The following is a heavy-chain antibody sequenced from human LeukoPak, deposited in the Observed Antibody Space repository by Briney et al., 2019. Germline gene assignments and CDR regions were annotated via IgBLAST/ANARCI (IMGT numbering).Heavy chain of an antibody. D-gene: IGHD3-22*01. V-gene: IGHV3-23*01. CDR3: ARPPPTYYYDSSGYWGFDY. CDR1: GFTFSSYA. Sequence: QTGGSLRLSCAASGFTFSSYAMSWVRQAPGKGLEWVSAISGSGGSTYYADSVKGRFTISRDNSKNTLYLQMNSLRAEDTAVYYCARPPPTYYYDSSGYWGFDYWGQGTLVTVSS. J-gene: IGHJ4*02. CDR2: ISGSGGST.